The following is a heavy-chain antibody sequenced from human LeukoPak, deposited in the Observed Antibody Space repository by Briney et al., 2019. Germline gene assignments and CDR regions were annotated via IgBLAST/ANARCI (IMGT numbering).Heavy chain of an antibody. Sequence: SETLSLTCAVSGGSISSGSYSWSWIRQPPGKGLEWIGYIYPRGSTYYNPSLKSRVILSLDKSANQFSLNLSSVTAADTAVYYCARMSGYGSGSYSDFDYWGQGTLVTVSS. CDR3: ARMSGYGSGSYSDFDY. D-gene: IGHD3-10*01. CDR2: IYPRGST. J-gene: IGHJ4*02. CDR1: GGSISSGSYS. V-gene: IGHV4-30-2*01.